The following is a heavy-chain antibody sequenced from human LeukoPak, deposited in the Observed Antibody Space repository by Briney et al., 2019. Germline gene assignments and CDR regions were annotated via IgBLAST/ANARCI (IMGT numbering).Heavy chain of an antibody. CDR3: ARGGAFDI. J-gene: IGHJ3*02. V-gene: IGHV3-53*01. D-gene: IGHD3-10*01. CDR2: IHSDGKT. Sequence: QPGGSLRLSCAASGFTVSSHYISWVRQAPGKGLEWVSIIHSDGKTYYSDSVKGRFTISRDNYKNTLYLQMNSLRTEDTAVYYCARGGAFDIWGQGTMVTVSS. CDR1: GFTVSSHY.